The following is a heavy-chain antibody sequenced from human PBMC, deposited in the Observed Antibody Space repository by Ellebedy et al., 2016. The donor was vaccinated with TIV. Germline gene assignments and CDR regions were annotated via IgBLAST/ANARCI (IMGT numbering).Heavy chain of an antibody. J-gene: IGHJ4*02. Sequence: GSLRLXCAVSGAPSGNYFWSWIRQPPGKGLEWIGEVTHTGGTNYNPSLESRVTMSLDTSENQFSLKLNSVNVADTAVYYCARGFPAAWELAGAWGQGTLVRVSA. CDR2: VTHTGGT. D-gene: IGHD6-19*01. V-gene: IGHV4-34*01. CDR1: GAPSGNYF. CDR3: ARGFPAAWELAGA.